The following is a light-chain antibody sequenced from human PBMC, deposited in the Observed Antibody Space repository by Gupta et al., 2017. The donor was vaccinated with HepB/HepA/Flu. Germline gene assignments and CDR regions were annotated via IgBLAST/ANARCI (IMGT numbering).Light chain of an antibody. V-gene: IGLV2-14*03. CDR1: SSDVGGYNY. Sequence: QSALTQPASASGSPGQSITISCTGTSSDVGGYNYVSWYQQHPHKAPKLMIYDVSDRPSGVSNRFSGSKSGITASLTISELQAEDEADYYCSSYTRSNTVVFGGGTKLTVL. J-gene: IGLJ2*01. CDR2: DVS. CDR3: SSYTRSNTVV.